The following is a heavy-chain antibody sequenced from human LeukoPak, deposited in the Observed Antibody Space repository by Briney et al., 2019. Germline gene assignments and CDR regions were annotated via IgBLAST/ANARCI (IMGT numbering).Heavy chain of an antibody. Sequence: PGGSLRLSCAASGFTFSSYWMSWVRQAPGKGLGWVANIKQDGSEKYYVDSVKGRFTISRDNAKNSLYLQMNSLRAEDTAVYYCARDSRPYSSSWYDLGAGPFDYWGQGTLVTVSS. V-gene: IGHV3-7*01. D-gene: IGHD6-13*01. CDR1: GFTFSSYW. J-gene: IGHJ4*02. CDR3: ARDSRPYSSSWYDLGAGPFDY. CDR2: IKQDGSEK.